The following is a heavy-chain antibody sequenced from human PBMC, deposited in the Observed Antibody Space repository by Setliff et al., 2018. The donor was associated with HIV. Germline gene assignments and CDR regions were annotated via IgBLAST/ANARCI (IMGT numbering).Heavy chain of an antibody. V-gene: IGHV1-3*01. CDR1: GYILNYYA. CDR2: INAGNGNT. D-gene: IGHD4-17*01. J-gene: IGHJ4*02. Sequence: ASVKVSCKASGYILNYYAVHWVRQAPGQRLEWVGWINAGNGNTKYSQDFQGRITFTRDLSASTVHMELSGLRSEDTAVYYCAREKVYSDPGYFDYWGQGTLVTVSS. CDR3: AREKVYSDPGYFDY.